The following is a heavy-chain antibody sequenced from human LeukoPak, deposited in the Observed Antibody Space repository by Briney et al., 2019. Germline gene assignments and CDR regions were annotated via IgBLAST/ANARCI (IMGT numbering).Heavy chain of an antibody. V-gene: IGHV4-34*01. J-gene: IGHJ5*02. CDR3: ARGKYYDFWSGNSNWFDP. D-gene: IGHD3-3*01. Sequence: SETLSLTCAVYSGSFSGYYWSWIRQPPGKGLEWIGEINHSGSTNYNPSLKSRVTISVDTSKNQFSLKLSSVTAADTAVYYCARGKYYDFWSGNSNWFDPWGQGTLVTVSS. CDR2: INHSGST. CDR1: SGSFSGYY.